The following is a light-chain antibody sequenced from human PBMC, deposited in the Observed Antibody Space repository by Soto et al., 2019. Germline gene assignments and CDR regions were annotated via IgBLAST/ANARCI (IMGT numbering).Light chain of an antibody. V-gene: IGKV3-11*01. J-gene: IGKJ5*01. CDR2: DAS. Sequence: EIVLTQSPASLSFSPGERVTLSCRTSQSISSYLAWYQHKPGQAPRPLIYDASNRATGIPARFSGSGSGTDFTLTISSLEPEDFAVYYCQQRYNWPITFGQGTRLEIK. CDR1: QSISSY. CDR3: QQRYNWPIT.